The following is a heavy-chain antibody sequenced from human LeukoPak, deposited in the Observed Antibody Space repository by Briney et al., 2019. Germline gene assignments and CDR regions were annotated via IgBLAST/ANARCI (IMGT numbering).Heavy chain of an antibody. V-gene: IGHV4-4*02. Sequence: PSETLSLTCAVSGGSVSRSNWWNWVRQPPGKGLEWIVEIHHSGSTNYNPSLKSRVTMSVDKSKNQFSLKLSSVTAADTAVYYCARTEAFCSDTSCSNWFDPWGQGTLVTVSS. CDR3: ARTEAFCSDTSCSNWFDP. CDR1: GGSVSRSNW. J-gene: IGHJ5*02. D-gene: IGHD2-2*01. CDR2: IHHSGST.